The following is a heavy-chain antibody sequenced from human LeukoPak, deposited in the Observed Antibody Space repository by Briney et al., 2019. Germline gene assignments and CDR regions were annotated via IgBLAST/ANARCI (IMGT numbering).Heavy chain of an antibody. CDR1: GFTFSSYW. D-gene: IGHD1-7*01. V-gene: IGHV3-7*03. CDR2: IKQDGSEK. CDR3: ARKGLGGELGGFDS. J-gene: IGHJ4*02. Sequence: GGSLRLSCAASGFTFSSYWMSWVRQAPGKGLEWVANIKQDGSEKYYVDSVKGRFTISRDNAKNSLYLQMNSLRVEDTALYHCARKGLGGELGGFDSWGQGTLVTVSS.